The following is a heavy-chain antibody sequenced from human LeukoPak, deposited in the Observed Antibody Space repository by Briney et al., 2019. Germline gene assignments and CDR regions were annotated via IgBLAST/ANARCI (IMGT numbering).Heavy chain of an antibody. Sequence: GGSLRLSCAASGFTFSSYAMSWVSQAPGKGLEWVSAISGSGGSTYYADSVKGRFTISRDNSKNTLYLQMNSLRAEDTAVYYCAKDDCSSTSCYKGNEYWGQGTLVTVSS. V-gene: IGHV3-23*01. CDR2: ISGSGGST. D-gene: IGHD2-2*02. CDR1: GFTFSSYA. CDR3: AKDDCSSTSCYKGNEY. J-gene: IGHJ4*02.